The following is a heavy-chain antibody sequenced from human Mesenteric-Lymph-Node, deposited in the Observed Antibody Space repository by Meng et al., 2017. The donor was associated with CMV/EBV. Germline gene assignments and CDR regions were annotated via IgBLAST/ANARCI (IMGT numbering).Heavy chain of an antibody. CDR2: ISSSGSTI. V-gene: IGHV3-48*03. CDR3: ARVGIRNSQQY. D-gene: IGHD1-14*01. Sequence: GGSLRLSCAASGFTFSSYEMNWVRQAPGKGLEWVSYISSSGSTIYYADSVKGRFTISRDNAKNSLYLQMNSLRAEDTAVYYCARVGIRNSQQYWGQGTLVTVSS. J-gene: IGHJ4*02. CDR1: GFTFSSYE.